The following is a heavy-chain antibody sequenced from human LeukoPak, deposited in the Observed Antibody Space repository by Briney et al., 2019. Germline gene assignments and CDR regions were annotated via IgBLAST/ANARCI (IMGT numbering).Heavy chain of an antibody. CDR2: FSSDGSSK. CDR3: AKSIRFCSSNSCFAGYYNYGLHV. D-gene: IGHD2-2*01. Sequence: SGRSLRLSCAASGFTFSSYAMHWVRQAPGKGLEWVAIFSSDGSSKFYADSVKGRFTISRDNPKNTLDLQMHSLRAEDTAVYYCAKSIRFCSSNSCFAGYYNYGLHVWGQGTTVIVSS. J-gene: IGHJ6*02. CDR1: GFTFSSYA. V-gene: IGHV3-30*04.